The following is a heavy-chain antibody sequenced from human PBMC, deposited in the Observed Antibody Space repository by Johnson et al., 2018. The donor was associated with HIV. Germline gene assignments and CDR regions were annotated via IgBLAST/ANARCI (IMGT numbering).Heavy chain of an antibody. CDR1: GFTFSNYA. Sequence: QVQLVESGGGVVQPGRSLRLSCAASGFTFSNYAMHWVRQAPGKGLEWVTLISHDGINKYYAEPVKGRFTISKDNSKGTLYVQMNRLTVDDTAVYYCAREGGAFYDSSGSLAFDIWGQGTMVTVSS. D-gene: IGHD3-22*01. CDR3: AREGGAFYDSSGSLAFDI. V-gene: IGHV3-30-3*01. CDR2: ISHDGINK. J-gene: IGHJ3*02.